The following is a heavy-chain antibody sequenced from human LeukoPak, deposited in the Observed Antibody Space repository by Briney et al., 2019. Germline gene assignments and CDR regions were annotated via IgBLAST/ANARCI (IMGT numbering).Heavy chain of an antibody. CDR2: INPNSGGT. CDR1: GYTFTGYY. Sequence: ASVKVSCKASGYTFTGYYMHWVRQAPGQGLEWMGRINPNSGGTNYAQKFQGRVTMTRDTSISTAYMELSRLRYDDTAVYCCARGKPIAYYYDSSGQRGDYWGQGTLVTVSS. J-gene: IGHJ4*02. V-gene: IGHV1-2*06. CDR3: ARGKPIAYYYDSSGQRGDY. D-gene: IGHD3-22*01.